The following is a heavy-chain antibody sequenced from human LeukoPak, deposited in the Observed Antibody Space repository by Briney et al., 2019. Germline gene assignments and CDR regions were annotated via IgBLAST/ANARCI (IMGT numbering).Heavy chain of an antibody. CDR3: ARTYYDFWSGYLTYFDY. CDR1: GASISSGSYY. Sequence: SETLSLTCTVSGASISSGSYYWSWIRQPAGQGLEWIGRIYSSGSTSYNPSLKSRVTISVDTSKRQFSLKLSSVTAADTAVYYCARTYYDFWSGYLTYFDYWGQGTLVTVSS. D-gene: IGHD3-3*01. V-gene: IGHV4-61*02. CDR2: IYSSGST. J-gene: IGHJ4*02.